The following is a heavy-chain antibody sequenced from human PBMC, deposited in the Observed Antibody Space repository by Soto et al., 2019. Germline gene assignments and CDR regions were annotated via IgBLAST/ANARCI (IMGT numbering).Heavy chain of an antibody. Sequence: GVSLRLSCTVSGFTFSSSTMTWVRQGPGKGLEWVSSISSSSSYIYLADSLKGRFTISRDNAKNSLYLQMNSLRAEDTAVYYCARDIGEMYDVWGQGTQVTVSS. D-gene: IGHD3-10*01. V-gene: IGHV3-21*06. CDR1: GFTFSSST. CDR3: ARDIGEMYDV. CDR2: ISSSSSYI. J-gene: IGHJ4*02.